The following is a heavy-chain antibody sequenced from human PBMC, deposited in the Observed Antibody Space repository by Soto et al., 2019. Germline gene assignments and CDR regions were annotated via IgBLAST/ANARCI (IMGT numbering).Heavy chain of an antibody. D-gene: IGHD3-10*01. J-gene: IGHJ6*03. V-gene: IGHV3-33*01. Sequence: GGSLRLSCAASGFTFSSYGMHWVRQAPGKGLEWVAVIWYDGSNKYYADSVKGRFTISRDNSKNTLYLQMNSLRAEDTAVYYCARDPPPNPNTHYSYYMDVWGKGTTVTVSS. CDR2: IWYDGSNK. CDR3: ARDPPPNPNTHYSYYMDV. CDR1: GFTFSSYG.